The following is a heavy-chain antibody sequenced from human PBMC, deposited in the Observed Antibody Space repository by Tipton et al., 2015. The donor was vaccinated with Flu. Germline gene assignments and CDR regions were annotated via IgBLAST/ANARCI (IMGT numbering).Heavy chain of an antibody. Sequence: SLRLSCAVSGLLFNKFDFHWVRQAPGTGLEYVAGISNDGDSRFYADSVKGRFTISRDNSKQTLYLQMGSLRPDDKAVYYCVRSPNYDFWSGYLYFDRWGQGTLVTVSS. CDR3: VRSPNYDFWSGYLYFDR. J-gene: IGHJ4*02. D-gene: IGHD3-3*01. CDR1: GLLFNKFD. V-gene: IGHV3-64*02. CDR2: ISNDGDSR.